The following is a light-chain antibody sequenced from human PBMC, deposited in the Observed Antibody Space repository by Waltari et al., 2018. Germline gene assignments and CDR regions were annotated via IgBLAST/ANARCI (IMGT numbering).Light chain of an antibody. CDR3: QQYYSPPYT. CDR2: WAS. Sequence: DIVMTQYPDSLAVSLGARATINCKSSQSVFYSSNNNNYLTWYQQKPGQPPKLLIYWASTRESGVPDRFSGSGSGTDFTLTISSLQAEDVAVYYCQQYYSPPYTFGQGTKLEIK. CDR1: QSVFYSSNNNNY. J-gene: IGKJ2*01. V-gene: IGKV4-1*01.